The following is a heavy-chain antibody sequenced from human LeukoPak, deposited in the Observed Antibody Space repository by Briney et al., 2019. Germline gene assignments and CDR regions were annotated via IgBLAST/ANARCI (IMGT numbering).Heavy chain of an antibody. D-gene: IGHD3-10*01. Sequence: ASVKVSFKAFGYTFTSNYVHWVRQAPGQGLEWVGWIDPNNGGTYYAQHFQGRVTMTRDTSITTAYMELNSLTSDDTAVYYCARDLKDDGFGAGGSLGFWGQGTLVTVSS. CDR3: ARDLKDDGFGAGGSLGF. J-gene: IGHJ4*02. CDR2: IDPNNGGT. CDR1: GYTFTSNY. V-gene: IGHV1-2*02.